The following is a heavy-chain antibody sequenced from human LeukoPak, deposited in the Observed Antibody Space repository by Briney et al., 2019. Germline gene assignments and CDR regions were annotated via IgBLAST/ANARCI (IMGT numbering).Heavy chain of an antibody. CDR1: GGSISSYY. Sequence: SETLSLTCTVSGGSISSYYWGWIRQPPGKGLEWIGSIYYSGSTFYNPSLKSRVTISVDTSKNQFSLKLSSVTAADTAVYYCARSFLVAAPFDYWGQGTLVTVSS. V-gene: IGHV4-39*07. CDR3: ARSFLVAAPFDY. D-gene: IGHD5-12*01. CDR2: IYYSGST. J-gene: IGHJ4*02.